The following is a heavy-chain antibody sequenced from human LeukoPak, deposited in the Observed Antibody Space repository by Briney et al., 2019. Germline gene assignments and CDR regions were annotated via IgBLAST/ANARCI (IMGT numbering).Heavy chain of an antibody. CDR3: ARGIAIRGVMKYGMDV. V-gene: IGHV4-59*01. CDR1: GGSFSGYY. Sequence: PSETLSLTCAVYGGSFSGYYWSWIRQPPGKGLEWIGYIYYSGSTNYNPSLKSRVTISVDTSKNQFSLKLSPVTAADTAVYYCARGIAIRGVMKYGMDVWGQGTTVTVSS. J-gene: IGHJ6*02. D-gene: IGHD3-10*01. CDR2: IYYSGST.